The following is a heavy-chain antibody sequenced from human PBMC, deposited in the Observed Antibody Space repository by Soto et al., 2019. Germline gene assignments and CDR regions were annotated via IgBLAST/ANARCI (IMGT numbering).Heavy chain of an antibody. D-gene: IGHD3-10*01. CDR2: LGAADDP. J-gene: IGHJ4*02. V-gene: IGHV3-13*05. CDR3: AWGGLSNFDH. Sequence: PGGSLRLSCAASGFSFRDYDMHWVRQPTGKGLEWVSGLGAADDPYYVASVKGRFTLSRDNFKNTLYLQMNSLRVEDTAVYYCAWGGLSNFDHWGRGTLVTVSS. CDR1: GFSFRDYD.